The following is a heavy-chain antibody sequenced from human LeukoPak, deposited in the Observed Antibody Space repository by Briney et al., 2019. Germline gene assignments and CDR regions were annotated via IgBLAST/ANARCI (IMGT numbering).Heavy chain of an antibody. Sequence: SETLSLTCTVSGGSTSSSSYYWGWIRQPPGKGLEWIGTIFYSGSTYYNPSLKSRVIISVDTSKNQFSLKLSSVTAADTAMYYCARGLSAIVHWGQGTLVTVSS. CDR1: GGSTSSSSYY. D-gene: IGHD2-21*02. CDR2: IFYSGST. J-gene: IGHJ4*02. V-gene: IGHV4-39*07. CDR3: ARGLSAIVH.